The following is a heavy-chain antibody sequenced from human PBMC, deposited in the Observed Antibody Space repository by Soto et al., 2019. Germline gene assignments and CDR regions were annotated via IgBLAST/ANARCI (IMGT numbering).Heavy chain of an antibody. CDR1: GGTFSSYA. CDR3: ARDKDRPQLGGNYYYIMDV. J-gene: IGHJ6*02. D-gene: IGHD3-10*01. Sequence: QVQLVQSGSEVKKPGSSVKVSCKASGGTFSSYAISWVRQVPGQGLEWMGGIMPIFGTPDYAQKFQGRVTITADESTSIAYMELSSLRSKDTGVYYCARDKDRPQLGGNYYYIMDVWGQGTTVTVSS. V-gene: IGHV1-69*12. CDR2: IMPIFGTP.